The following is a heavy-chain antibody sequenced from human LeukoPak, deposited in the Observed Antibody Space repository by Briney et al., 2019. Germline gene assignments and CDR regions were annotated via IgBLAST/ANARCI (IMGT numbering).Heavy chain of an antibody. V-gene: IGHV1-8*02. D-gene: IGHD3-22*01. CDR2: MNPYSGNT. J-gene: IGHJ3*02. Sequence: ASVKVSCKASGYTFTSYDINWVRQASGQGLEWMGWMNPYSGNTGFAQKFQGRVTMTRDMSTSTVYMELSSLRSEDTAVYYCARERSPAAYYYDSSGYYATGAFDIWGQGTMVTVSS. CDR1: GYTFTSYD. CDR3: ARERSPAAYYYDSSGYYATGAFDI.